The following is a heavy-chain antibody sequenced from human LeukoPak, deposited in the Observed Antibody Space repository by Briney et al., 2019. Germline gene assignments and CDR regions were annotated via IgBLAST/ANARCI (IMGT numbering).Heavy chain of an antibody. CDR2: IYYSGST. CDR3: ARVESSSGYCSSTSCQGAFDI. Sequence: KPSETLSLTCTVSGGSISSSSYYWGWIRQPPGKGLEWIGSIYYSGSTYYNPSLKSRVTISVGTSKNQFSLRLSSVTAADTAVYYCARVESSSGYCSSTSCQGAFDIWGQGTMVTVSS. CDR1: GGSISSSSYY. D-gene: IGHD2-2*01. V-gene: IGHV4-39*07. J-gene: IGHJ3*02.